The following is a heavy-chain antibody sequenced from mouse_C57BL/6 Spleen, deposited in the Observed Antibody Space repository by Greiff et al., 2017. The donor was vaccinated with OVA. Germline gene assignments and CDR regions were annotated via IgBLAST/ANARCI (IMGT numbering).Heavy chain of an antibody. J-gene: IGHJ2*01. CDR1: GFTFSDYY. Sequence: EVQLVQSEGGLVQPGSSMKLSCTASGFTFSDYYMPWVRQVPEKGLEWVANINYDGSSTYYLDSLKSRFNISRDNAKNIRYLQMGSLTSEDASTYYCTRGLTFDDWGQGTTLTVSS. CDR2: INYDGSST. V-gene: IGHV5-16*01. D-gene: IGHD4-1*01. CDR3: TRGLTFDD.